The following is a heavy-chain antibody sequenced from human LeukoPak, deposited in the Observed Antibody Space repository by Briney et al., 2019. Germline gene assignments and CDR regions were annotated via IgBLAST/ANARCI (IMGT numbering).Heavy chain of an antibody. D-gene: IGHD6-13*01. Sequence: PSETLSLTCAVYGGSFSGYSWSWIRQPPGEGLEWIGEINHSGSTNYNPSLKSRGTISVDTSKNQFSLRLGSVTASDTAVYYCARVGLLRYSSRHFDYWGQGTLVTVSS. J-gene: IGHJ4*02. CDR2: INHSGST. CDR1: GGSFSGYS. V-gene: IGHV4-34*01. CDR3: ARVGLLRYSSRHFDY.